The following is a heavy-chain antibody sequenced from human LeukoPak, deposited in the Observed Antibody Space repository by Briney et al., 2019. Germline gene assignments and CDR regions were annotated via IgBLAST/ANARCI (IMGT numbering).Heavy chain of an antibody. D-gene: IGHD5-18*01. J-gene: IGHJ4*02. CDR3: ARGGYSYPYYSDY. V-gene: IGHV4-59*01. CDR1: GGSISSYD. Sequence: SETLSLTCTVSGGSISSYDWSWLRQPPGKGLEWVGYIYYSGSTNYNPSLKSRVTISVDTSKNQFSLKLSSVTAADTAAYYCARGGYSYPYYSDYWGQGTLVTVSS. CDR2: IYYSGST.